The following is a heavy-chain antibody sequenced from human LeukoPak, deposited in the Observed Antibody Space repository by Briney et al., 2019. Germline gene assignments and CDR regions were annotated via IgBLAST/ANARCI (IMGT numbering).Heavy chain of an antibody. V-gene: IGHV1-2*02. CDR2: INPNSGGT. CDR1: GYTFTGYY. D-gene: IGHD3-22*01. Sequence: ASVKVSCKASGYTFTGYYMHWVRQAPGQGLEWMGWINPNSGGTNYAQKFQGRVTMTRDTSISTAYMELSRLRSDDTAVYYCARDRGRRYYDSSGVQLSMDVWGQGTTVTVSS. CDR3: ARDRGRRYYDSSGVQLSMDV. J-gene: IGHJ6*02.